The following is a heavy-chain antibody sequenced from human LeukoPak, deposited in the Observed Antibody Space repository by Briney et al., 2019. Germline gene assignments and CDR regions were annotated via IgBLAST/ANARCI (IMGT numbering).Heavy chain of an antibody. CDR2: IKPDGSQK. CDR1: GFMFSNYW. Sequence: GGSLRLSCAASGFMFSNYWMSWVRQAPGKGLEWVANIKPDGSQKYYVDSVKGRFTISRDNAKNSLSLQMNSLRAEDTADYYCGPKSYWGQGTLVTVSS. CDR3: GPKSY. J-gene: IGHJ4*02. V-gene: IGHV3-7*01.